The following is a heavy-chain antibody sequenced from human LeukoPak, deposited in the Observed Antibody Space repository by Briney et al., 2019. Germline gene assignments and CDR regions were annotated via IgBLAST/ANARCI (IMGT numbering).Heavy chain of an antibody. Sequence: GESLKISCKASGYSFTNYWITWVRQMPGKGLEWVGRIDPSDSYTNYSPSFQGHVTISADKSISTAYLQWSSLKASDTAMYYCARLMSGSASFDYWGQGTLLTVSS. CDR2: IDPSDSYT. V-gene: IGHV5-10-1*01. J-gene: IGHJ4*02. CDR1: GYSFTNYW. CDR3: ARLMSGSASFDY. D-gene: IGHD6-19*01.